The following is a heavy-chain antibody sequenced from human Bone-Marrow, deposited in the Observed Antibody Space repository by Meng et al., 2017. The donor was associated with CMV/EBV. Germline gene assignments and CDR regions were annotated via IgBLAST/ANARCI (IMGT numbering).Heavy chain of an antibody. J-gene: IGHJ4*02. D-gene: IGHD1-26*01. Sequence: SETLSLTCAVYGGSFSGYYWSWIRQPPGKGLEWIGEINHSGSTNYNPSLKSRVTISVDTSKNQFSLKLSSVTAADTAVYYCARGRPRGSYHRRICYFDYWGQGTLVTVSS. CDR2: INHSGST. CDR3: ARGRPRGSYHRRICYFDY. V-gene: IGHV4-34*01. CDR1: GGSFSGYY.